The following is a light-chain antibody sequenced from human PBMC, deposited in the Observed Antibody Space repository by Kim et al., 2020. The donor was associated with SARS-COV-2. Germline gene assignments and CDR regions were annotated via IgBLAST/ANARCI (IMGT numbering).Light chain of an antibody. J-gene: IGKJ4*01. CDR3: QQYGSSPLT. Sequence: SPGSRAILSCRARQSVSSTYLAWYQQNPGQAPRLLVYGASSRATGIPDRFSGSGSGTDFTLSISRLEPEDFAVYYCQQYGSSPLTFGGGTKVDIK. V-gene: IGKV3-20*01. CDR2: GAS. CDR1: QSVSSTY.